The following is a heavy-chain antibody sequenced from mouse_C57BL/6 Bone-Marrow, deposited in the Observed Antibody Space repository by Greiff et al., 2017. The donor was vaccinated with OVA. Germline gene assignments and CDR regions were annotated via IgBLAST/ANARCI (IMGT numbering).Heavy chain of an antibody. CDR1: GFNIKDDY. CDR3: TFYDYDWFAY. V-gene: IGHV14-4*01. Sequence: VQLQQSGAELVRPGASVKLSCTASGFNIKDDYMHWVKQRPEQGLEWIGWIDPENGDTEYAPKFQGKATITADTSSNAAYLQLSSLTSEDTAVYYCTFYDYDWFAYWGQGTLVTVSA. CDR2: IDPENGDT. D-gene: IGHD2-4*01. J-gene: IGHJ3*01.